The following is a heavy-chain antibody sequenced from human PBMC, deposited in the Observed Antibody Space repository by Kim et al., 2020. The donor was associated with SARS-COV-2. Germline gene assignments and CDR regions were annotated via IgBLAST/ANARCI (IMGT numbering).Heavy chain of an antibody. J-gene: IGHJ4*02. Sequence: SVKVSCKASGGTFSSYAISWVRQAPGQGLEWMGGIIPIFGTANYAQKFQGRVTITADKSTSTAYMELSSLRSEDTAVYYCARRCSGGSCPVGFDYWGQGTLVTVSS. CDR1: GGTFSSYA. V-gene: IGHV1-69*06. CDR3: ARRCSGGSCPVGFDY. CDR2: IIPIFGTA. D-gene: IGHD2-15*01.